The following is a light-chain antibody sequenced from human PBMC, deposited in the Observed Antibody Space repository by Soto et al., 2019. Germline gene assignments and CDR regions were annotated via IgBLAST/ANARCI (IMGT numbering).Light chain of an antibody. CDR2: GPS. Sequence: EIVLTQSPGTLSLSPGERATLSCRASQSVNSNHIAWYQQKPGQAPRLLIYGPSSRATGIPERFSGSGSGTDFTLSISRLEPEEFSVYYCHQFGSSPQTFGHGTKVEIK. CDR3: HQFGSSPQT. V-gene: IGKV3-20*01. J-gene: IGKJ1*01. CDR1: QSVNSNH.